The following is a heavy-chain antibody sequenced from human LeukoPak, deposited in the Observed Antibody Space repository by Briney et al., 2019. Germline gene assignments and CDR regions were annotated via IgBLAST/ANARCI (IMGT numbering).Heavy chain of an antibody. CDR1: GYSITSYW. Sequence: GESLKISCKSSGYSITSYWIGWVRQMPGKGLEWMGNIYLGGSDSRYRPSLQGQVTISADKSISTAYLQCSSLKASDTAIYYCARRGHGSSWYYFDYWGQGTPVTVSS. CDR2: IYLGGSDS. J-gene: IGHJ4*02. D-gene: IGHD6-13*01. CDR3: ARRGHGSSWYYFDY. V-gene: IGHV5-51*01.